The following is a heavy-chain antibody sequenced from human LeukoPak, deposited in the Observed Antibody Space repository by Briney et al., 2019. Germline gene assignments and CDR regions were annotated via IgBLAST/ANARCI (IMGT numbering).Heavy chain of an antibody. D-gene: IGHD4-17*01. V-gene: IGHV3-30-3*01. CDR3: AKDGDYGDYGGFDY. Sequence: GRSLRLSCAASGFTFSSYAMHWVRQAPGKGLEWVAVISYDGSNKYYADSVKGRFTISRDNSKNTLYLQMNSLRAEDTAVYYCAKDGDYGDYGGFDYWGQGTLVTVSS. CDR1: GFTFSSYA. J-gene: IGHJ4*02. CDR2: ISYDGSNK.